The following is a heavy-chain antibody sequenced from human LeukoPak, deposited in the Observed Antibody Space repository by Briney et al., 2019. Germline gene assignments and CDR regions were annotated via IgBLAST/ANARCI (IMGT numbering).Heavy chain of an antibody. CDR1: GGSISSGSYY. CDR2: IYYSGST. CDR3: ARGPLGYSSSSGRFDP. V-gene: IGHV4-61*01. J-gene: IGHJ5*02. D-gene: IGHD6-6*01. Sequence: SETLSLTCTVSGGSISSGSYYWSWIRQPPGKGLEWIGYIYYSGSTNYNPSLKSRVTISVDTSKNQFSLKLSSVTAADTAVYYCARGPLGYSSSSGRFDPWGQGTLVTVSS.